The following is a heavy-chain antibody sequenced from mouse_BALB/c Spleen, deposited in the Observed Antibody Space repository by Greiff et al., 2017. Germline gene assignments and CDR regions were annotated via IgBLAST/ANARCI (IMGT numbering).Heavy chain of an antibody. J-gene: IGHJ2*01. Sequence: EVQVVESGGDLVKPGGSLKLSCAASGFTFSSYGMSWVRQTPDKRLEWVATISSGGSYTYYPDSVKGRFTISRDNAKNTLYLQMSSLKSEDTAMYYCARHLRATATYYFDYWGQGTTLTVAS. CDR1: GFTFSSYG. CDR3: ARHLRATATYYFDY. CDR2: ISSGGSYT. V-gene: IGHV5-6*01. D-gene: IGHD1-2*01.